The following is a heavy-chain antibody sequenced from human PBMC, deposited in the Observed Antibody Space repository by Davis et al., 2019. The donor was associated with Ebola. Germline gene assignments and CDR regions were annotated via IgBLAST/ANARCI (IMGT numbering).Heavy chain of an antibody. D-gene: IGHD6-19*01. J-gene: IGHJ4*02. Sequence: GGSLRLSCSAPGFAFRNNAMNWVRQAPGKGLEWVSVIYDHSTAYADSVRGRFIISRDKSNNTLYLEMNSLRVDDAAVYYCATTQWLREFDNWGQGTLVTVSS. CDR1: GFAFRNNA. CDR2: IYDHST. V-gene: IGHV3-53*05. CDR3: ATTQWLREFDN.